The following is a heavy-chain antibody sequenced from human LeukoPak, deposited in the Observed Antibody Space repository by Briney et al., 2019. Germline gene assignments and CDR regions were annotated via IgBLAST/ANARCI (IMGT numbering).Heavy chain of an antibody. V-gene: IGHV4-61*02. D-gene: IGHD1-14*01. J-gene: IGHJ6*03. CDR1: GGSIDSGDDY. CDR3: ARASITYYYYYYMGV. Sequence: PSETLSLTCTVSGGSIDSGDDYWSWIRQPAGKGLEFIGRIYRTGSTTSNPSLQDRLTTSIDTSKNQFSLQLTSVTAADTAVYYCARASITYYYYYYMGVWGKGTTVTVSS. CDR2: IYRTGST.